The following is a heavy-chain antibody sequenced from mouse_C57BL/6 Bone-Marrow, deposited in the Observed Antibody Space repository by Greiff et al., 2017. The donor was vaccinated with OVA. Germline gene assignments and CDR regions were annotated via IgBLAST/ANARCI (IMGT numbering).Heavy chain of an antibody. J-gene: IGHJ2*01. V-gene: IGHV1-82*01. CDR1: GYAFSSSW. Sequence: QVQLKESGPELVKPGASVKISCKASGYAFSSSWMNWVKQRPGKGLEWIGRIYPGDGDTNYNGKFKGKATLTADKSSSTAYMQLSSLTSEDSAVYFCAIRLPLDYWGQGTTLTVSS. CDR3: AIRLPLDY. D-gene: IGHD2-4*01. CDR2: IYPGDGDT.